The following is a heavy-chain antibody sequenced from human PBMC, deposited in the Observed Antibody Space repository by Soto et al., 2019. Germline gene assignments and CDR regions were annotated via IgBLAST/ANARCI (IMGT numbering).Heavy chain of an antibody. CDR1: GFTFSSYG. CDR2: ISAAGGSA. J-gene: IGHJ5*01. D-gene: IGHD2-2*01. CDR3: AKPPPYCSSNTCYFPFDS. Sequence: EVQLLASGGGLVQPGGSLRVSCAASGFTFSSYGMSWVRQAPGKGLEWVSSISAAGGSAYYADPVKGRFTISRDNSKNALYLQMNSLRAEDTAVYYCAKPPPYCSSNTCYFPFDSWGQGTLVTVSS. V-gene: IGHV3-23*01.